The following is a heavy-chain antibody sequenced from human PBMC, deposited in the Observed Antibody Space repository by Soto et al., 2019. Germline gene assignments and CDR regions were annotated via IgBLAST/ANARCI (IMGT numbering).Heavy chain of an antibody. CDR1: GFTFSSYG. V-gene: IGHV3-33*01. D-gene: IGHD3-10*01. Sequence: SLRLSCAASGFTFSSYGTHWVRQAPGKGLEWVAIIYYDGSNKYYADSVKGRFTISRDNSKNTLYLQMNSLRAEDTAVYYCARVSGSGSYFSTPFDYWGQGTLVTVSS. J-gene: IGHJ4*02. CDR3: ARVSGSGSYFSTPFDY. CDR2: IYYDGSNK.